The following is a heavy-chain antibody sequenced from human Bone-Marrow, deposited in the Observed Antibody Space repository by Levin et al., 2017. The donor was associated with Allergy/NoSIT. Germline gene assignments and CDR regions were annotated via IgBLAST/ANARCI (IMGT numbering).Heavy chain of an antibody. Sequence: GESLKISCEASGFTFSNYRMDWVRQAPGKGMEWVSSISSSGVYIFYADSVKGRFTISRDNAKNSLHMQMNNLRVEDTAVYYCARGSGSCSSTSCYNNYFDPWGQGILVTVSS. CDR1: GFTFSNYR. CDR3: ARGSGSCSSTSCYNNYFDP. J-gene: IGHJ5*02. V-gene: IGHV3-21*01. CDR2: ISSSGVYI. D-gene: IGHD2-2*02.